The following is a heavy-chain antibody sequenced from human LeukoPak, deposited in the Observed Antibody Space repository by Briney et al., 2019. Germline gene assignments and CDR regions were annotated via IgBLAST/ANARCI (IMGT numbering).Heavy chain of an antibody. CDR3: ARGPFSYYYDSSGYYHY. CDR2: INHSGST. D-gene: IGHD3-22*01. CDR1: GGSLSGYY. V-gene: IGHV4-34*01. J-gene: IGHJ4*02. Sequence: SETLSLTCAVFGGSLSGYYWSWIRQPPGKGLEWIGEINHSGSTNYNPSLKSRVTISVDTSKNQFSLKLSSVTAADTAVYYCARGPFSYYYDSSGYYHYWGQGTLVTVSS.